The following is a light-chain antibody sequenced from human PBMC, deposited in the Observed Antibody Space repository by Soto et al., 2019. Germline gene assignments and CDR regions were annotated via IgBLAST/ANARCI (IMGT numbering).Light chain of an antibody. J-gene: IGLJ1*01. CDR1: SSNIENNY. V-gene: IGLV1-51*02. Sequence: QSVLTQPPSVSAAPGQRVTISCSGSSSNIENNYVSWYRQLPGTAPNLLISEDNKRPSGIPDRFSGSKSGTSATLGITGLATGDEDDYYCATWDSSLSGGVFGTGTKLTVL. CDR2: EDN. CDR3: ATWDSSLSGGV.